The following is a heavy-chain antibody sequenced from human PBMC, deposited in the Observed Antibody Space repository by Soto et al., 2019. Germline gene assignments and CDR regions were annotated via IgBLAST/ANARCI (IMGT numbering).Heavy chain of an antibody. CDR3: ERHQVSGVWEIDL. CDR2: ISYDGGNK. CDR1: GFTFTTSA. V-gene: IGHV3-30-3*01. J-gene: IGHJ5*02. D-gene: IGHD1-26*01. Sequence: QVQLVESGGGVVQPGRSLRLSCAASGFTFTTSAMHWVRQAPGKGLEWVAVISYDGGNKYYGDSVKVRFIISRDNSKSTLYLQMNSLIAGDTAVYYSERHQVSGVWEIDLWGQGTLVTVSS.